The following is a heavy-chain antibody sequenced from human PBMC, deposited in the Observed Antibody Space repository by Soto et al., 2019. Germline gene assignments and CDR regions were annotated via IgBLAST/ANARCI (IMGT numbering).Heavy chain of an antibody. D-gene: IGHD2-2*01. V-gene: IGHV4-59*08. CDR1: GGSISSYY. J-gene: IGHJ5*02. Sequence: QVQLQESGPGLVKPSETLSLTCTVSGGSISSYYWSWIRQPPGKGLEWIGYIYYSGSTKYNPSLKRRVPISGDTSKNQFSLKLCSVTAADTAVYYCARPSCSSTSCYSWVSWFDPWGQGTLVTVSS. CDR3: ARPSCSSTSCYSWVSWFDP. CDR2: IYYSGST.